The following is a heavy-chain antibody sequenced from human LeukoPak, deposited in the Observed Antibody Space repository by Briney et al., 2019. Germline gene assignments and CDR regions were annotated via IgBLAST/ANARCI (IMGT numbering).Heavy chain of an antibody. J-gene: IGHJ5*02. CDR3: ARGPTHGYSSGYTFDP. D-gene: IGHD6-19*01. Sequence: ASVKVSCKASGYTFTSYGISWVRQAPGQGLEWMGWMNPNSGNTGYAQKFQGRVTMTRNTSISTAYMELSSLRSEDTAVYYCARGPTHGYSSGYTFDPWGQGTLVTVSS. V-gene: IGHV1-8*02. CDR1: GYTFTSYG. CDR2: MNPNSGNT.